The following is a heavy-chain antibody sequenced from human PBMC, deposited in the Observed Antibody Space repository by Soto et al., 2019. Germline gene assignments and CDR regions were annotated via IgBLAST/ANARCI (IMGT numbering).Heavy chain of an antibody. CDR3: ARERTNYYDSSGHLDY. CDR1: GFTFSSYW. CDR2: IKQDGSEK. D-gene: IGHD3-22*01. V-gene: IGHV3-7*05. Sequence: EVQLVESGGGLVQPGGSLRLSCAASGFTFSSYWMSWVRQAPGKALEWVANIKQDGSEKYYVDSVKGRFTISRDNAKNSLYLQMNSLRAEDTAVYYCARERTNYYDSSGHLDYWGQGTLVTVSS. J-gene: IGHJ4*02.